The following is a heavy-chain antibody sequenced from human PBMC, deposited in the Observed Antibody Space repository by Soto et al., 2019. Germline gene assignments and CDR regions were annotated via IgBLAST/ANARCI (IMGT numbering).Heavy chain of an antibody. V-gene: IGHV3-23*01. CDR2: ISGVLGST. J-gene: IGHJ4*02. CDR1: GLSFTNYA. D-gene: IGHD2-2*02. CDR3: VTMSRALYPDY. Sequence: EVQLLESEGGLVQPGGSLILSCAASGLSFTNYAMSWVRQAPGKGLEWVSSISGVLGSTYYADSVRGRFTISRDTSKNIVFLPTNSLRAEDPAVYHCVTMSRALYPDYWGQGILVTVSS.